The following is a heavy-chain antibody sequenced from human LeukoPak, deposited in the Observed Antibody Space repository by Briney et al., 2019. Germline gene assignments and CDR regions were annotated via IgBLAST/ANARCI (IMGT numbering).Heavy chain of an antibody. CDR1: GFTFSSYA. CDR2: ISGSGGST. J-gene: IGHJ4*02. D-gene: IGHD2-21*02. Sequence: PGGSLRLSCAASGFTFSSYAMSWVRQAPGKGLEWVTAISGSGGSTYYADSVKGRFTISRDNSMNTLYLQMNSLRAEDTAVYYCAKVVFRCGGDCYDPPGGGFDYWGQGTLVTVSS. V-gene: IGHV3-23*01. CDR3: AKVVFRCGGDCYDPPGGGFDY.